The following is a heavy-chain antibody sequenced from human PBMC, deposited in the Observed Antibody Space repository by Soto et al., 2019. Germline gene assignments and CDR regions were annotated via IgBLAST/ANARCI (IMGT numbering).Heavy chain of an antibody. CDR1: GFTFSSYG. V-gene: IGHV3-30*03. CDR2: ISYDGSNK. Sequence: PGGSLRLSCAASGFTFSSYGMHWVRQAPGKGLEWVAVISYDGSNKYYADSVKGRFTISRDNSKNTLFLQMNSLRAEDTAVYYCATEKLRYFDWLSIPPNFDYWGQGTLVTVSS. J-gene: IGHJ4*02. CDR3: ATEKLRYFDWLSIPPNFDY. D-gene: IGHD3-9*01.